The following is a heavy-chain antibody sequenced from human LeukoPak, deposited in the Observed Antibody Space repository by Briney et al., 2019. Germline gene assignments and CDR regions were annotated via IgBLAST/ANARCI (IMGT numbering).Heavy chain of an antibody. V-gene: IGHV4-59*01. CDR2: IYYSGST. CDR1: GGSISSYY. Sequence: SETLSLTCTVSGGSISSYYWSWSRQPPGKGLEWIGYIYYSGSTNYNPSLKSRVTISVDTSKNQFSLKLSSVTAADTAVYYCARANYYGSGSSNFDYWGQGTLVTVSS. J-gene: IGHJ4*02. D-gene: IGHD3-10*01. CDR3: ARANYYGSGSSNFDY.